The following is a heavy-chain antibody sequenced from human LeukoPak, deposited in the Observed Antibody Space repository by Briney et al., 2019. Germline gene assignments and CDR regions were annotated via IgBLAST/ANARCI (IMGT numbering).Heavy chain of an antibody. CDR1: GFTFSNYV. Sequence: GGSLRLSCAASGFTFSNYVMGWVRQAPGKGLEWVSAISGSSDGTDYADSVRGRFTISRDNSKNTLYQQMNSLRAEDTAVYYCARAGYSYYYYMDVWGKGTTVTVSS. V-gene: IGHV3-23*01. CDR2: ISGSSDGT. CDR3: ARAGYSYYYYMDV. J-gene: IGHJ6*03. D-gene: IGHD5-12*01.